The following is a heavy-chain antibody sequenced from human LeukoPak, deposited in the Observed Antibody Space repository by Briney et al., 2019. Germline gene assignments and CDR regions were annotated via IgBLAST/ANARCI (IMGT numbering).Heavy chain of an antibody. V-gene: IGHV3-23*01. CDR1: GFALSSYA. CDR2: VDGGGGGT. J-gene: IGHJ4*02. Sequence: GGSLRLSCAASGFALSSYAMTWVRQAPGRGLEWVSSVDGGGGGTYYADSVKGRFTISRDNAKNSLFLQMNSLRAEDTAMYYCATDSRSCRYWGQGTLVTVSS. CDR3: ATDSRSCRY.